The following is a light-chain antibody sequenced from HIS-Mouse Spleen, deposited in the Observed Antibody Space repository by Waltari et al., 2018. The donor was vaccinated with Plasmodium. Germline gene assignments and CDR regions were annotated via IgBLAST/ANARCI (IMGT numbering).Light chain of an antibody. CDR1: QGISSY. Sequence: DIQLTQSPSFLSASVGDRVTITCRASQGISSYLAWYQQKPGKAPKLLIYAASTWQSGVPSRFSGSGSGTEFTLTISSLQPEDFATYYCQQHNSYPITFGQGTRLEIK. CDR3: QQHNSYPIT. V-gene: IGKV1-9*01. J-gene: IGKJ5*01. CDR2: AAS.